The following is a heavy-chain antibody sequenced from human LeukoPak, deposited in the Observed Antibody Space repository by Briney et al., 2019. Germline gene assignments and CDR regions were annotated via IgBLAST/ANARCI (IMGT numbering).Heavy chain of an antibody. Sequence: SQTLSLTCTVSDDFISSDTYYWSWIRQPPGKVLEWIGYIYYSGSTNYNPSLKSRVTISVDTSKNQFSLKLSSVTAADTAVYYCARVDSSNWYEYRGYFDYWGQGTLVTVSS. D-gene: IGHD6-13*01. CDR2: IYYSGST. V-gene: IGHV4-61*01. J-gene: IGHJ4*02. CDR1: DDFISSDTYY. CDR3: ARVDSSNWYEYRGYFDY.